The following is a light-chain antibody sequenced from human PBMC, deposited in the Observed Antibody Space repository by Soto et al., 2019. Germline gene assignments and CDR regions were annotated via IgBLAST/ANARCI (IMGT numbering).Light chain of an antibody. J-gene: IGKJ2*01. CDR3: QQYNKWSPYT. V-gene: IGKV3-15*01. CDR1: QSVSSN. CDR2: AAS. Sequence: EIVMTQAPATLSVSPGERATLSCRASQSVSSNLAWYQQKPGQAPRLLSYAASTRATGIPARFSGSGSGTEFTLTISSLQSADFAVYYWQQYNKWSPYTFGEGTKLEIK.